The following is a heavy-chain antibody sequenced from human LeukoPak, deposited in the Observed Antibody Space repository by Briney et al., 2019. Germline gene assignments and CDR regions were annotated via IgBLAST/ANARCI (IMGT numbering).Heavy chain of an antibody. CDR3: ARALTTAATLTTGY. CDR2: INGDGSST. V-gene: IGHV3-74*01. D-gene: IGHD4-17*01. J-gene: IGHJ4*02. Sequence: GGSLRLSCAASGFTFSSYWMHWVRHAPGKGLVWVSRINGDGSSTTYADTVKGRFTISRDNAKSTLYLQMNGLRAEDTAMYYCARALTTAATLTTGYWGQGTLVTVSS. CDR1: GFTFSSYW.